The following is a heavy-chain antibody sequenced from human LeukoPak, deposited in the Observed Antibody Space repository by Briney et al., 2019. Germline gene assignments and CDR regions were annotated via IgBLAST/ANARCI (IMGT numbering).Heavy chain of an antibody. Sequence: GGSLRLSCAASGFTFSNFAMHWVRQAPGKGLEWVAVISYDGSNKFNADSVKGRFTISRDNSKNTLYLQMNSLRAEDTAVYYCAKDDYGDLIDYWGQGTLVTVSS. D-gene: IGHD4-17*01. CDR3: AKDDYGDLIDY. CDR1: GFTFSNFA. V-gene: IGHV3-30-3*01. CDR2: ISYDGSNK. J-gene: IGHJ4*02.